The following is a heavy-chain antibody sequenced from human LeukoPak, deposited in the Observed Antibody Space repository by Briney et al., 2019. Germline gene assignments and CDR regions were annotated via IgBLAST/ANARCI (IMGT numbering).Heavy chain of an antibody. D-gene: IGHD3-22*01. J-gene: IGHJ5*02. CDR3: ARLDYDSSVYYPYNWFDP. CDR1: GYTFTGYY. V-gene: IGHV1-2*02. CDR2: INPNSGGT. Sequence: GASVKVSCKASGYTFTGYYMHWVRQAPGQGLEWMGWINPNSGGTNYAQKFQGRVTMTRDTSISTAYMELSRLRSDDTALYYCARLDYDSSVYYPYNWFDPWGQGILVTVSS.